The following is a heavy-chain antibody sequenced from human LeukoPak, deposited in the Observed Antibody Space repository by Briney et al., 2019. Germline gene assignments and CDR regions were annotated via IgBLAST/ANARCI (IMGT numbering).Heavy chain of an antibody. J-gene: IGHJ4*02. CDR2: INHSGST. CDR1: GGSIISYY. CDR3: ARERDDSSGYPNNFFDS. D-gene: IGHD3-22*01. Sequence: SETLSLTCTVSGGSIISYYWSWIRQPPGKGLEWIGYINHSGSTNHNPSLKSRVTISVDTSKNQFSLKLSSVTAADTAVYYCARERDDSSGYPNNFFDSWGQGALVTVSS. V-gene: IGHV4-59*01.